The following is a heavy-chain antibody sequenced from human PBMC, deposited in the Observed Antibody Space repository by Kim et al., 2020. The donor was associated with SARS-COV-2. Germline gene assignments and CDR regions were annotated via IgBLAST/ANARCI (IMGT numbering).Heavy chain of an antibody. CDR2: INPNSGGT. J-gene: IGHJ6*02. CDR3: ARTFFAQVLDYGMDV. CDR1: GYTFTGYY. D-gene: IGHD2-8*02. V-gene: IGHV1-2*02. Sequence: ASVKVSCKASGYTFTGYYMHWVRQAPGQGLEWMGWINPNSGGTNYAQKFQGRVTMTRDTSISTAYMELSRLRSDDTAVYYCARTFFAQVLDYGMDVWGQGTTVTVSS.